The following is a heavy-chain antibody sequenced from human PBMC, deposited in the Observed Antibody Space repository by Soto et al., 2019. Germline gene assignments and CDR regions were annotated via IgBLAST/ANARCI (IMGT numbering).Heavy chain of an antibody. D-gene: IGHD1-1*01. V-gene: IGHV3-30-3*02. J-gene: IGHJ1*01. CDR1: GFTFSSYA. Sequence: HLGGSLRLSCVASGFTFSSYALHWVRQAPGKGLEWVALISNDGMNTFYADSVKGRMTVSRDKAEKTMYLQMNSLTAEDTAAYYCAKGLRFMEHWGQGTVVTVSS. CDR3: AKGLRFMEH. CDR2: ISNDGMNT.